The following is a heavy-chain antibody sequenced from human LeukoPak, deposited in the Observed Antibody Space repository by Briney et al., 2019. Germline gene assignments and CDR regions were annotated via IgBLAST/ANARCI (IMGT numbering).Heavy chain of an antibody. CDR2: ISGSGGST. V-gene: IGHV3-23*01. J-gene: IGHJ4*02. Sequence: AGGSLRLSCAASGFTFSSYAMSWVRQAPGKWLEWVSAISGSGGSTYYADSVKGRFTISRDNSKNTLYLQMNSLRAEDTAVYYCANRFYSGYVIDYWGQGTLVTVSS. D-gene: IGHD5-12*01. CDR1: GFTFSSYA. CDR3: ANRFYSGYVIDY.